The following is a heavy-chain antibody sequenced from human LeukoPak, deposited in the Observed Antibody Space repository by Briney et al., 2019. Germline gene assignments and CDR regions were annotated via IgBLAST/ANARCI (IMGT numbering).Heavy chain of an antibody. V-gene: IGHV3-7*01. Sequence: GGSLRLSCAASGFTFSSYWMNWVRQAPGKVLEWVANINKDGSEKNYVDSMKGRFTISRDNAKNSLYLQMNGLRAEDAAMYYCVKPYYYSSGSLNWGQGTLVTVSS. CDR2: INKDGSEK. CDR3: VKPYYYSSGSLN. D-gene: IGHD3-10*01. J-gene: IGHJ1*01. CDR1: GFTFSSYW.